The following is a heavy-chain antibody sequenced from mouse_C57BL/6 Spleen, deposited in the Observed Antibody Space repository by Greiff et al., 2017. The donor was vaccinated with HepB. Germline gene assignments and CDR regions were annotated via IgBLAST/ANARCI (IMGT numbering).Heavy chain of an antibody. CDR1: GYTFTSYG. CDR3: AREGTMVTTRYFDY. Sequence: VKLVESGAELARPGASVKLSCKASGYTFTSYGISWVKQRTGQGLEWIGEIYPRSGNTYYNEKFKGKATLTADKSSSTAYMELRSLTSEDSAVYFCAREGTMVTTRYFDYWGQGTTLTVSS. J-gene: IGHJ2*01. CDR2: IYPRSGNT. V-gene: IGHV1-81*01. D-gene: IGHD2-2*01.